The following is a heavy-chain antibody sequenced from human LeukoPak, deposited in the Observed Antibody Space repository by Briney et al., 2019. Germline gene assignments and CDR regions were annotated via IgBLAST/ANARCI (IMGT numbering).Heavy chain of an antibody. J-gene: IGHJ5*02. Sequence: GGSLRLSCAASGFTFSSYTMSWVRQAPGKGLEWVSTITTSDGNTYYADSVKGRFTVSRDNSKNTLFLQMNSLRAEDTAVYYCAKDRTGYSYGCFLSPWGQGTLVTVSS. D-gene: IGHD5-18*01. V-gene: IGHV3-23*01. CDR3: AKDRTGYSYGCFLSP. CDR1: GFTFSSYT. CDR2: ITTSDGNT.